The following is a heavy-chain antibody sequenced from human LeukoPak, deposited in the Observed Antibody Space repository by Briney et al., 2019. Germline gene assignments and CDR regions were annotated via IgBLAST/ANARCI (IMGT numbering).Heavy chain of an antibody. J-gene: IGHJ3*02. CDR1: GFTFSSYS. V-gene: IGHV3-48*01. D-gene: IGHD3-22*01. Sequence: GGSLRLSCAASGFTFSSYSMNWVRQAPGKGLEWVSYISSSSSTIYYADSVKGRFTISRDNSKNTLYLQMNSLRAEDTAVYYCAKDLDSSGNFWGTDAFDIWGQGTMVTVSS. CDR3: AKDLDSSGNFWGTDAFDI. CDR2: ISSSSSTI.